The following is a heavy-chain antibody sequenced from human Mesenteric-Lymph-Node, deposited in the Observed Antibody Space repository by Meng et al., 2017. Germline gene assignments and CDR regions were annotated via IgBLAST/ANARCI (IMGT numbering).Heavy chain of an antibody. Sequence: GESLKISCAASGFSFSNYWMHWVRQAPGKGLEWVAVISYDGSNKYYADSVKGRFTISRDNSKNTLYLQMNSLRAEDTAVYYCARDQDYDILTGYYSYAFDIWGQGTMVTVSS. J-gene: IGHJ3*02. CDR3: ARDQDYDILTGYYSYAFDI. CDR1: GFSFSNYW. V-gene: IGHV3-30*03. CDR2: ISYDGSNK. D-gene: IGHD3-9*01.